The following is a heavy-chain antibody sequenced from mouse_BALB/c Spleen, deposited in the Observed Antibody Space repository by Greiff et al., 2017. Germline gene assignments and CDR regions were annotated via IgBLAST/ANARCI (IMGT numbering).Heavy chain of an antibody. D-gene: IGHD2-3*01. V-gene: IGHV5-6-4*01. CDR2: ISSGGSYT. CDR1: GFTFSSYT. CDR3: TRIYDGYPLDY. J-gene: IGHJ2*01. Sequence: EVQGVESGGGLVKPGGSLKLSCAASGFTFSSYTMSWVRQTPEKRLEWVATISSGGSYTYYPDSVKSRFTISRDNAKNTLYLQMSSLKSEDTAMYYCTRIYDGYPLDYWGQGTTLTVSS.